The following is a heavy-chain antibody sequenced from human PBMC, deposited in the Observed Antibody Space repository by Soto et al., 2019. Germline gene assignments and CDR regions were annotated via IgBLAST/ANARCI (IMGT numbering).Heavy chain of an antibody. Sequence: QVQLVESGGGVVQPGRSLRLSCAASGFTFSSYAMHWVRQAPGKGLEWVAVISYDGNNKYYADSVKGRFTISRDNSKNTLYLQMNSLTAEDTALYYCAKDLQGSVADYFDYWGQGTLVSVSS. J-gene: IGHJ4*02. CDR1: GFTFSSYA. CDR3: AKDLQGSVADYFDY. V-gene: IGHV3-30-3*01. D-gene: IGHD2-15*01. CDR2: ISYDGNNK.